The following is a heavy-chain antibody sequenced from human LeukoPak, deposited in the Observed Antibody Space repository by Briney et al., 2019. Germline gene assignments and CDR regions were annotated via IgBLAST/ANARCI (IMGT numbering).Heavy chain of an antibody. D-gene: IGHD3-22*01. J-gene: IGHJ3*02. CDR1: GFTFSNYA. Sequence: GGPLRLSCAASGFTFSNYAMSWVRQAPGKGLEWVSTISGSGKSTYYADSVKGRFTISRDNSQSTLYLQMNSLRAEDTAVYYCAKDLRVIVVVDAFDIWGQGTMVTVSS. CDR3: AKDLRVIVVVDAFDI. V-gene: IGHV3-23*01. CDR2: ISGSGKST.